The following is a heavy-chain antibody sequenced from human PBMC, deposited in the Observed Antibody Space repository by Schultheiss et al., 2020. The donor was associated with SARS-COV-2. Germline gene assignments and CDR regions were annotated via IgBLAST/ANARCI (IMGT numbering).Heavy chain of an antibody. CDR2: IYYGGST. CDR1: GGSISSYY. J-gene: IGHJ6*03. V-gene: IGHV4-59*01. Sequence: SQTLSLTCTVSGGSISSYYWSWIRQSPGKGLEWIGYIYYGGSTNYNPSFKSRVTISADTSKNQLSPNLSSVTAADTAVYYCARDSDYNRGNYYYYYYMDVWGKGTTVTVSS. D-gene: IGHD4-11*01. CDR3: ARDSDYNRGNYYYYYYMDV.